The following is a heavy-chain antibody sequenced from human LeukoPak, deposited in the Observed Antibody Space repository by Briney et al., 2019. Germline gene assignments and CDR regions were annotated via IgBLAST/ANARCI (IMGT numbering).Heavy chain of an antibody. D-gene: IGHD3-10*01. CDR3: ARLISGSYHLYFDD. CDR2: ISYDGSNK. CDR1: GFTFSSYA. Sequence: GGSLRLSCAASGFTFSSYAMHWVRQAPGKGLEWVAVISYDGSNKYYADSVKGRFTISRDNSKNTLYLRMNSLRAEDTALYYCARLISGSYHLYFDDWGLGTLVTVSS. V-gene: IGHV3-30*04. J-gene: IGHJ4*02.